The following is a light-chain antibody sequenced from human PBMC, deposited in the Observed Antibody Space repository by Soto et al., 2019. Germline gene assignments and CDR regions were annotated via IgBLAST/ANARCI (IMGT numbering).Light chain of an antibody. Sequence: EIVLTQAPATLSLSPGERATLSCRASQSVSRYLAWYQQKPCQAPRLLIYDASNRATGIPARFSGSGSGTDFTRTISSLEPEDFAVYYCQQRSNWPWTFGQGTKVEIK. CDR3: QQRSNWPWT. V-gene: IGKV3-11*01. J-gene: IGKJ1*01. CDR2: DAS. CDR1: QSVSRY.